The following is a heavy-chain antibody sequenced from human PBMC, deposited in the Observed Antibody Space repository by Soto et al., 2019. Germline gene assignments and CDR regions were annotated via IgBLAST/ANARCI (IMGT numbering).Heavy chain of an antibody. CDR2: ISGSGGST. Sequence: PGGSLRLSCAASGFTFSSYAMSWVRQAPGKGLEWVSAISGSGGSTYYADSVKGRFSISRDNSKNTLYLQMNSLRAEDTAVYYCAKEGRLASPAGDYFDSWGPGTLVTVSS. CDR3: AKEGRLASPAGDYFDS. J-gene: IGHJ4*02. V-gene: IGHV3-23*01. D-gene: IGHD3-10*01. CDR1: GFTFSSYA.